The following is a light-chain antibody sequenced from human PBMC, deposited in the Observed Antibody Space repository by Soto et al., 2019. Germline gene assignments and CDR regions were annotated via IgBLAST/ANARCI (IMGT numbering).Light chain of an antibody. CDR1: NKDIGLHDF. J-gene: IGLJ3*02. CDR2: GIS. V-gene: IGLV2-14*01. CDR3: SSHTSTFTWV. Sequence: QSALTQPASVSGSPGQSITISCTGTNKDIGLHDFVSWHQQHPGKAPKFIIYGISNRPSGVSNRFSGSKSGNTASLTISGLQVDDEAHYYCSSHTSTFTWVFGGGTKLTVL.